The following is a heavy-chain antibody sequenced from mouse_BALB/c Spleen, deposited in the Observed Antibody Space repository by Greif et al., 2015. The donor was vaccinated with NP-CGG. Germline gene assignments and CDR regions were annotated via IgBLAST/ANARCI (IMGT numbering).Heavy chain of an antibody. Sequence: VMLVESGGGLVKPGGSLKLSCAASGFTFSSYAMSWVRQTPEKRLEWVATISSGGSYTYYPDSVKGRFTISRDNAKNTLYLQMSSLRSEDTAMYYCARAYYGNYDAMDYWGQGTSVTVSS. CDR3: ARAYYGNYDAMDY. V-gene: IGHV5-9-1*01. J-gene: IGHJ4*01. D-gene: IGHD2-1*01. CDR2: ISSGGSYT. CDR1: GFTFSSYA.